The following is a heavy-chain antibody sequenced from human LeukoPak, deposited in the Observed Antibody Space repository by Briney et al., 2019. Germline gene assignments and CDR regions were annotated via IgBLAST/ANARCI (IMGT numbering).Heavy chain of an antibody. Sequence: SETLSLTCTVSGGSISSGGYYWSWIRQPPGKGLEWIGYIYHSGSTYYNPSLKSRVTISVDRSKNQFSLKLSSVTAADTAVYYCARDCSKYSSSSGAFDIWGQGTMVTVSS. D-gene: IGHD6-6*01. CDR1: GGSISSGGYY. CDR3: ARDCSKYSSSSGAFDI. J-gene: IGHJ3*02. CDR2: IYHSGST. V-gene: IGHV4-30-2*01.